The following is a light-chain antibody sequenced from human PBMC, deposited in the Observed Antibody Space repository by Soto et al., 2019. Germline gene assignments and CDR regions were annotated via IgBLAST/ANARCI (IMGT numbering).Light chain of an antibody. V-gene: IGLV2-14*01. J-gene: IGLJ1*01. CDR2: DVS. CDR1: SSDVGGYNY. CDR3: SSYTISNTLV. Sequence: QSVLTQPASVSGFPGQSITISCTGTSSDVGGYNYVSWYQQYPGKAPKLMIYDVSNRPSGVSNRFSGSKSGNTASLTISGLQAEDEADYYCSSYTISNTLVFGSGTRSPS.